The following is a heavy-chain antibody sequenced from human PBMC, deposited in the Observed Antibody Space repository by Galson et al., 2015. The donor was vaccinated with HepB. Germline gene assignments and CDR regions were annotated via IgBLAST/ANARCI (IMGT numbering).Heavy chain of an antibody. D-gene: IGHD5-12*01. CDR1: GYTFTSYD. CDR2: MNPNSGNT. V-gene: IGHV1-8*01. J-gene: IGHJ6*02. CDR3: ARGRWLRLRMGSAGLYYYYYYGMDV. Sequence: SVKVSCKASGYTFTSYDINWVRQATGQGLEWMGWMNPNSGNTGYAQKFQGRVTMTRNTSISTAYMELSSLRSEDTAVYYCARGRWLRLRMGSAGLYYYYYYGMDVWGQGTTVTVSS.